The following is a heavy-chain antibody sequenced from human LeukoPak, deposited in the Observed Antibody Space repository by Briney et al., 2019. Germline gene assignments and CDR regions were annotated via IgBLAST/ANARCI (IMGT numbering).Heavy chain of an antibody. CDR2: ISYSGST. Sequence: SETLSLTCAVSGGSISPYHWTWIRQPPGKGLEWIGYISYSGSTNYNPSLKSRVTISIDTSESQFSLKLSSVTAADTAVYYCARHLDYYGSGSYEYWGQGTLVTVSS. D-gene: IGHD3-10*01. J-gene: IGHJ4*02. V-gene: IGHV4-59*08. CDR3: ARHLDYYGSGSYEY. CDR1: GGSISPYH.